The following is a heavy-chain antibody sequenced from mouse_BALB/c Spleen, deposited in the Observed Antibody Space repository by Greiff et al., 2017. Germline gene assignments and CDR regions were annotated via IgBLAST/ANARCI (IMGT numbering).Heavy chain of an antibody. CDR1: GFAFSSYD. CDR3: ARPEARAPDAY. V-gene: IGHV5-12-1*01. Sequence: EVKLVESGGGLVKPGGSLKLSCAASGFAFSSYDMSWVRQTPEKRLEWVAYLSSGGGSTYYPDTVKGRFNISRDNAKNTLYLHMSSLKSEDTAMYYCARPEARAPDAYWGQGTLVTVSA. D-gene: IGHD3-1*01. J-gene: IGHJ3*01. CDR2: LSSGGGST.